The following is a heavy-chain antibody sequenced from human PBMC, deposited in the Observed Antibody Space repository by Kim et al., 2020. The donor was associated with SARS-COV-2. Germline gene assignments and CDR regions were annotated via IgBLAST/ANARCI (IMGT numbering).Heavy chain of an antibody. J-gene: IGHJ6*02. V-gene: IGHV1-18*01. Sequence: ASVKVSCKASGYTFTSYGISWVRQAPGQGLEWMGWISAYNGNTNYAQKLQGRVTMTTDTSTSTAYMELRSLRSDDTAVYYCARDVEGYCSSTSCSKPKYYCYGMDVWGQGTTVTVSS. CDR1: GYTFTSYG. CDR2: ISAYNGNT. CDR3: ARDVEGYCSSTSCSKPKYYCYGMDV. D-gene: IGHD2-2*01.